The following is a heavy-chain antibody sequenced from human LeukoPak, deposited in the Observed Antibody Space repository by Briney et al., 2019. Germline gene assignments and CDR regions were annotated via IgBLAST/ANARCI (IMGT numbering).Heavy chain of an antibody. V-gene: IGHV4-4*07. CDR3: ARRSYSGNYYDH. D-gene: IGHD1-26*01. CDR2: IYTGGST. J-gene: IGHJ4*02. CDR1: GGSISSDY. Sequence: SETLSLTCTVSGGSISSDYWSWIRQPAGKGLEWIGRIYTGGSTNYNPSLRGRVTVSVDTSKNQSSLKLSSVTAADTAVYYYARRSYSGNYYDHWGQGTLVTVSS.